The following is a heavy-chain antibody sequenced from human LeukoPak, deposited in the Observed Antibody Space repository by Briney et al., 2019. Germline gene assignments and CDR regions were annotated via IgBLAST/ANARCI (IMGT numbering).Heavy chain of an antibody. CDR1: GFTLDDYA. J-gene: IGHJ4*02. Sequence: GGSLRLSCAASGFTLDDYAMHWVRQAPGKGLEWVSGISWNSVNIGYADSVKGRFTISRDNAKNSLYLQMNSLRTEDTALYYCAKDDYYDSSGYVGDYWGQGTLVTVSS. CDR3: AKDDYYDSSGYVGDY. CDR2: ISWNSVNI. V-gene: IGHV3-9*01. D-gene: IGHD3-22*01.